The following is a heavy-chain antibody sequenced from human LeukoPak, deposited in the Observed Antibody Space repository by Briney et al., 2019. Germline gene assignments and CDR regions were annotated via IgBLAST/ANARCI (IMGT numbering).Heavy chain of an antibody. CDR2: IYYSGNT. Sequence: NPSETLSLTCTVSGGSIGSFYWSWIRQPPGKGLEWMGYIYYSGNTNYNPSLKSRVTISVDTSKNQFSLKLSSVTAADTAVYYCARGSVLLSMDVWGKGTTVTISS. CDR1: GGSIGSFY. J-gene: IGHJ6*03. D-gene: IGHD3-10*01. V-gene: IGHV4-59*01. CDR3: ARGSVLLSMDV.